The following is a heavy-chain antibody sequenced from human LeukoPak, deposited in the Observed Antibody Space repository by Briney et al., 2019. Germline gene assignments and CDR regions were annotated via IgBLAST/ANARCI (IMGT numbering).Heavy chain of an antibody. CDR2: ISSSSSYI. J-gene: IGHJ4*02. D-gene: IGHD1-1*01. CDR3: ARDKVGTTGY. CDR1: GFTFSSYS. Sequence: GGSLRLSCAASGFTFSSYSMNWVRQAPGKGLEWVSSISSSSSYIYYAASVKGRFTISRDNAKNSLYLQMNSLRAEDTAVYYCARDKVGTTGYWGQGTLVTVSS. V-gene: IGHV3-21*01.